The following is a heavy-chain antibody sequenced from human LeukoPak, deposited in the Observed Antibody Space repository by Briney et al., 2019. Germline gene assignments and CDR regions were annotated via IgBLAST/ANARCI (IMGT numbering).Heavy chain of an antibody. CDR3: ARGPSRITMVRGVKNWFDP. V-gene: IGHV1-8*01. CDR2: MNPNSGNT. Sequence: SVKVSCKASGYTFTSYDINWVRQATGQGLEWMGWMNPNSGNTGYAQKFQGRVTMTRNTSISTAYMELSSLRSEDTAVYYCARGPSRITMVRGVKNWFDPWGQGTLVTVSS. CDR1: GYTFTSYD. D-gene: IGHD3-10*01. J-gene: IGHJ5*02.